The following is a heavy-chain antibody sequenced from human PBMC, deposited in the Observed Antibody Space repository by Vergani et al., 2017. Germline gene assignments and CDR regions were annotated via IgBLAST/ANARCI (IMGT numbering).Heavy chain of an antibody. Sequence: EVQLVESGGGLVKVGESLRLSCAASGFTFSNAWTSWVRQAPGKGLEWIGRIKSKTDGGTTDYAAHVKGRFTFSRDDSKNTLYLQMNSLKTEDTAVYYCTTDTGQLGIGWGYWGQGTLVTVSS. CDR2: IKSKTDGGTT. D-gene: IGHD3-16*01. V-gene: IGHV3-15*01. CDR1: GFTFSNAW. J-gene: IGHJ4*02. CDR3: TTDTGQLGIGWGY.